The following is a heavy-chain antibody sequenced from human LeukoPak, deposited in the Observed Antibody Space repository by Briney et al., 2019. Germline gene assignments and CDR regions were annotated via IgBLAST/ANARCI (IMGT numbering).Heavy chain of an antibody. CDR1: GGSFSGYY. V-gene: IGHV4-34*01. Sequence: SETLPLTCAVYGGSFSGYYWSWIRQPPGKGLEWIGEINHSGSTNYNPSLKSRVTISVDTSKNQFSLKLSSVTAADTAVYYCARGGLAYCSGGSCYDYYDSSGYPNLFDYWGQGTLVTVSS. CDR2: INHSGST. J-gene: IGHJ4*02. D-gene: IGHD2-15*01. CDR3: ARGGLAYCSGGSCYDYYDSSGYPNLFDY.